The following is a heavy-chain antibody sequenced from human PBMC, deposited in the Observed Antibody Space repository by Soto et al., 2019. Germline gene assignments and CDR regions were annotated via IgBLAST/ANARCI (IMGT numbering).Heavy chain of an antibody. CDR1: GGSVSSGSYY. Sequence: SETLSLTCTVSGGSVSSGSYYWSWIRQPPGKGLEWIGYIYYSGSTNYNPSLKSRVTISVDMSKNQFSLKLSSVTAADTAVYYCARVSKYSSSSTAFDIWGQGTMVTVSS. CDR2: IYYSGST. J-gene: IGHJ3*02. CDR3: ARVSKYSSSSTAFDI. D-gene: IGHD6-6*01. V-gene: IGHV4-61*01.